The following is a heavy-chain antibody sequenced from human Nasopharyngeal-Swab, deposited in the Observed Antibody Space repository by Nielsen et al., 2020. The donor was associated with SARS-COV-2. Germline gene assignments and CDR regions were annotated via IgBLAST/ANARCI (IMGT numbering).Heavy chain of an antibody. Sequence: GGSLRLSCTASGFSFNNYGMHWVRQAPGKGLEWVAVISYEGSKKFYAESVEGRFTISRDYSKNTLYLQMDSLRTEDTAMYFCAKANALFWFGQFTNDAFDIWGQGTMVAVSS. CDR2: ISYEGSKK. CDR3: AKANALFWFGQFTNDAFDI. D-gene: IGHD3-10*01. V-gene: IGHV3-30*18. CDR1: GFSFNNYG. J-gene: IGHJ3*02.